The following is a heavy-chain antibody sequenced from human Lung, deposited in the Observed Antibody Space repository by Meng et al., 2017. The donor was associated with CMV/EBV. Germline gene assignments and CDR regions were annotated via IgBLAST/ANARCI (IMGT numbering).Heavy chain of an antibody. CDR3: ASFPPPGKQWLVTDY. D-gene: IGHD6-19*01. V-gene: IGHV4-4*02. CDR1: GGSISSSNW. J-gene: IGHJ4*02. Sequence: HGRLQESAPGLGKPSGTLSLTCAVSGGSISSSNWWSWVRQPPGKGLEWIGEIYHSGSTNYNPSLKSRVTISVDKSKNQFSLKLSSVTAADTAVYYCASFPPPGKQWLVTDYWGQGTLVTVSS. CDR2: IYHSGST.